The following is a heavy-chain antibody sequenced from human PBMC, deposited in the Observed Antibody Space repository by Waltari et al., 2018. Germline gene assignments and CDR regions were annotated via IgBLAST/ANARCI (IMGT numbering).Heavy chain of an antibody. CDR1: GFTFSSYA. J-gene: IGHJ4*02. V-gene: IGHV3-64*02. Sequence: LRLSCAASGFTFSSYAMHWVRQAPGKGLEYVSAISSNGGSTYYADSVKGRFTISRDNSKNTLYLQMGSLRAEDMAVYYCASSPSSYGSGSYYFDYWGQGTLVTVSS. D-gene: IGHD3-10*01. CDR3: ASSPSSYGSGSYYFDY. CDR2: ISSNGGST.